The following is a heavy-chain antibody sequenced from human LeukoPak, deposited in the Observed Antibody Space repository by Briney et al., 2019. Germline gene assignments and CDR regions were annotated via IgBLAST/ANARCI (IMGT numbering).Heavy chain of an antibody. D-gene: IGHD3-3*01. J-gene: IGHJ5*02. CDR1: GGTFSSYA. CDR3: ARGGGEEYDFWSGYPPILNWFDP. CDR2: IIPIFGTA. V-gene: IGHV1-69*01. Sequence: GSSVKVSCKASGGTFSSYAISWVRQAPGQGLEWMGGIIPIFGTANYAQKFQGRVTITADESTSTAYMELSSLRSEDTAVYYCARGGGEEYDFWSGYPPILNWFDPWGQGTLVTVSS.